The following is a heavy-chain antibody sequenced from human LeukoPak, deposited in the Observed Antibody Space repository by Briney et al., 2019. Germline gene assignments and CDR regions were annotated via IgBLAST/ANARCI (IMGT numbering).Heavy chain of an antibody. J-gene: IGHJ6*03. D-gene: IGHD3-10*01. V-gene: IGHV1-46*01. CDR3: ARGRGPPNTNRDFYYYYYMDV. Sequence: ASVKVSCKASGYTFTSYYMHWVRQAPGQGLEWMGIINPSGGSTSYAQKFQGRITITRDTSATTAYMELSNLRSEDMALYYCARGRGPPNTNRDFYYYYYMDVWGTGTTVTVSS. CDR1: GYTFTSYY. CDR2: INPSGGST.